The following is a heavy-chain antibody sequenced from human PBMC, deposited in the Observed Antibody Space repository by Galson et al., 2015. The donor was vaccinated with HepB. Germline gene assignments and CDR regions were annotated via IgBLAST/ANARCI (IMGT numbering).Heavy chain of an antibody. Sequence: SLRLSCAASGFTFSSYAMHWVRQAPGKGLEWVAVISYDGSNKYYADSVKGRFTISRDNSKNTLYLQMNSLRAEDTAVYYCARERVAGPRGDYWYFDLWGRGTLVTVSS. D-gene: IGHD1-14*01. CDR3: ARERVAGPRGDYWYFDL. CDR1: GFTFSSYA. CDR2: ISYDGSNK. J-gene: IGHJ2*01. V-gene: IGHV3-30-3*01.